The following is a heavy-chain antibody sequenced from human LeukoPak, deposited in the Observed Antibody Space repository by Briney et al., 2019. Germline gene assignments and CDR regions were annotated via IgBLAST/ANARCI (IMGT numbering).Heavy chain of an antibody. Sequence: SISSXXWSWXXQPXXXXXXXXXYIYYNGTTNYNPSLKSRVTISVDTSRNQFSLKLNSVTAADTAVYYCARQCCPAVAGTFFDYWGQGTPVTVSS. CDR2: IYYNGTT. V-gene: IGHV4-59*08. CDR1: SISSXX. J-gene: IGHJ4*02. CDR3: ARQCCPAVAGTFFDY. D-gene: IGHD6-19*01.